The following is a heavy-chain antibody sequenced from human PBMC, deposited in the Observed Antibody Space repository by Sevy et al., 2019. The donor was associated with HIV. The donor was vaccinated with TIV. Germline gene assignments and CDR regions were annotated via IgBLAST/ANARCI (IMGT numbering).Heavy chain of an antibody. CDR2: ISSSSSTI. V-gene: IGHV3-48*01. J-gene: IGHJ3*02. CDR3: ARDLRSGSYGYDAFDI. CDR1: GFTFSSYS. Sequence: GESLRLSCAASGFTFSSYSMNWVRQAPGKGLEWVSYISSSSSTIYYADSVKGRFTISRDNAKNSLYLQMNSLRAEDTAVYYCARDLRSGSYGYDAFDIWGQGTMVTVSS. D-gene: IGHD3-10*01.